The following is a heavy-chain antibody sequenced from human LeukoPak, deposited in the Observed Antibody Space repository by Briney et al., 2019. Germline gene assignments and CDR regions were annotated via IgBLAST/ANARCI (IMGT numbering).Heavy chain of an antibody. J-gene: IGHJ4*02. V-gene: IGHV5-10-1*01. Sequence: GESLKISCKGSGYSFTTYWITWVRQMPGKGLEWMGRIDPRDSYTYYSPSFEGHVTISADKSLSTAYLQWSSLKASDTAMYYCARGEGLLTTVTTIGYWGQGTLVSVSS. D-gene: IGHD4-17*01. CDR3: ARGEGLLTTVTTIGY. CDR1: GYSFTTYW. CDR2: IDPRDSYT.